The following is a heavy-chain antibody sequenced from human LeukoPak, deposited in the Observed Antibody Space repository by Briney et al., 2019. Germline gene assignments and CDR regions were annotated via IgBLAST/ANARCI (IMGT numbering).Heavy chain of an antibody. D-gene: IGHD6-13*01. V-gene: IGHV1-24*01. CDR2: FYSEDRKT. Sequence: ASVTVSCKVSGYTLSELSMHWVRQAPGKGLEWMGGFYSEDRKTIYAQEFQARVTMTEDTSTDTAYMELSSLRSEDTAVYYCATRNPNSSSWTLFDYWGQGTLGTVS. CDR1: GYTLSELS. CDR3: ATRNPNSSSWTLFDY. J-gene: IGHJ4*02.